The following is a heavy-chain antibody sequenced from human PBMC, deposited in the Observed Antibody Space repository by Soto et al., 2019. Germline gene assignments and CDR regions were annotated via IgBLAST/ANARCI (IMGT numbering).Heavy chain of an antibody. CDR2: IYYSGST. CDR1: GGSISSGDYY. V-gene: IGHV4-30-4*01. D-gene: IGHD6-6*01. Sequence: SETLSLTCTVSGGSISSGDYYWSWIRQPPGKGLEWIGYIYYSGSTYYNPSLKSRVTISVDTSKNQFSLKLSSVTAADTAVYYCARLARPPSYYYYYGMDVWAQGTTVTVSS. J-gene: IGHJ6*02. CDR3: ARLARPPSYYYYYGMDV.